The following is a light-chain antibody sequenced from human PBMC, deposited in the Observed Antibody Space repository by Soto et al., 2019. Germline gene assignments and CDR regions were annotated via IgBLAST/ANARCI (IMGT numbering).Light chain of an antibody. V-gene: IGKV3-11*01. CDR2: DAS. Sequence: EIVLTQSPATLSLSPGERATLSCRASQSVSSYLAWYQQKPGQAPRLLIYDASNRATGIPARFSGSESGTDFTLTISSLEAEDFAIYYCQQRSNWPPVTFGGGTKVEIK. J-gene: IGKJ4*01. CDR3: QQRSNWPPVT. CDR1: QSVSSY.